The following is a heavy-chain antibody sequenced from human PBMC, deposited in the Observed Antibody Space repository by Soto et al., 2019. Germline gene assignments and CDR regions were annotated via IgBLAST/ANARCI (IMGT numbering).Heavy chain of an antibody. V-gene: IGHV1-18*01. Sequence: ASVKVSCKASGYTFTSYGISWVRQAPGQGLEWMGWISAYNGNTNYAQKLQGRVTMTTDTSTSTAYMELRSLRSDDTAVYYCARVPLRFLEWPPHDAFDIWGQGTMVTVSS. CDR2: ISAYNGNT. CDR3: ARVPLRFLEWPPHDAFDI. D-gene: IGHD3-3*01. J-gene: IGHJ3*02. CDR1: GYTFTSYG.